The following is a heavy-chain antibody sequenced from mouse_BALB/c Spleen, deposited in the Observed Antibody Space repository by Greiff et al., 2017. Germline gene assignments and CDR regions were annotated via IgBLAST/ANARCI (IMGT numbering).Heavy chain of an antibody. Sequence: EVKLMESGGDLVKPGGSLKLSCAASGFTFSSYGMSWVRQTPDKRLEWVATISSGGSYTYYPDSVKGRFTITRDNAKNTLYLQMSSLKSEDTAMYYCARHEVTTKGFAYWGQGTLVTVSA. J-gene: IGHJ3*01. CDR3: ARHEVTTKGFAY. CDR1: GFTFSSYG. CDR2: ISSGGSYT. V-gene: IGHV5-6*01. D-gene: IGHD2-2*01.